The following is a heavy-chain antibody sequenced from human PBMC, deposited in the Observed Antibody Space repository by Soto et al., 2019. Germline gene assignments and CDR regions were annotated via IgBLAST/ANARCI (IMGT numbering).Heavy chain of an antibody. CDR3: ATDSGGYCSGGSCYSYGAFDI. V-gene: IGHV1-69*06. J-gene: IGHJ3*02. CDR1: GGTFSSDA. CDR2: IDPIDGAT. Sequence: SVKVSCKASGGTFSSDAISWVRQAPGQGPEWMGGIDPIDGATVYAQKFQGRVTMTEDTSTDTAYMELSSLRSEDTAVYYCATDSGGYCSGGSCYSYGAFDIWGQGTMVTVSS. D-gene: IGHD2-15*01.